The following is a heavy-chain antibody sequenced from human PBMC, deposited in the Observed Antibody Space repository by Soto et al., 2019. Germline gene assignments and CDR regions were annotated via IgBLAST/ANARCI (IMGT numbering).Heavy chain of an antibody. D-gene: IGHD6-13*01. J-gene: IGHJ5*02. V-gene: IGHV2-26*04. CDR2: IFSNDEK. CDR1: GFSLSNAGLG. Sequence: QVTVKESGPVLVKPTETLTLTCTVSGFSLSNAGLGVSWIRQPPGKSLEWLAHIFSNDEKAYSTSLKSRLTFPKDTSKSQVVLTMTNMDPVDTATYYCASTYSTSWYWFDPWGQGTLVTVSS. CDR3: ASTYSTSWYWFDP.